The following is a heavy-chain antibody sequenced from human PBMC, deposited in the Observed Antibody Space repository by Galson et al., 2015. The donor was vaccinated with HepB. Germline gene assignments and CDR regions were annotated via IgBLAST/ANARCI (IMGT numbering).Heavy chain of an antibody. V-gene: IGHV3-21*01. D-gene: IGHD5-12*01. CDR1: GFTFSSYS. J-gene: IGHJ6*02. CDR2: ISSSSSYI. CDR3: ARDVYSGYVYPYYYYGMDV. Sequence: SLRLSCAASGFTFSSYSMNWVRQAPGKGLEWVSSISSSSSYIYYADSVKGRFTISRDNAKNSLYLQMNSLRAEDTAVYYCARDVYSGYVYPYYYYGMDVWGQGTTVTVSS.